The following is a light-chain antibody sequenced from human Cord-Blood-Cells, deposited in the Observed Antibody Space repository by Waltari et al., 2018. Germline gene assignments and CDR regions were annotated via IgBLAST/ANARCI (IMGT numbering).Light chain of an antibody. J-gene: IGLJ1*01. V-gene: IGLV2-14*01. CDR2: KVS. CDR1: SSDVGGYNY. Sequence: QSALTQPASVSGSPGQSITISCTGTSSDVGGYNYVSWYQQHPGKAPKLMIYKVSNRPSGVSIRFSGSKSGTTSSLTISGLQAEDEADYYCSSYTSSSTLVFGTGTKVTVL. CDR3: SSYTSSSTLV.